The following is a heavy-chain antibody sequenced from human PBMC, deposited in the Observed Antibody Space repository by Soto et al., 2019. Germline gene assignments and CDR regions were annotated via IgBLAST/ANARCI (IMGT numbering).Heavy chain of an antibody. V-gene: IGHV1-2*04. CDR3: ARDRVDTIFGVVISESWFDP. CDR2: INPNSGGT. Sequence: GASVKVSCKASGYTFTGYYMHWVRQAPGQGLEWMGWINPNSGGTNYAQKFQGWVTMTRDTSISTAYMELSRLRSDDTAVYYCARDRVDTIFGVVISESWFDPWGQGTLVTVSS. J-gene: IGHJ5*02. CDR1: GYTFTGYY. D-gene: IGHD3-3*01.